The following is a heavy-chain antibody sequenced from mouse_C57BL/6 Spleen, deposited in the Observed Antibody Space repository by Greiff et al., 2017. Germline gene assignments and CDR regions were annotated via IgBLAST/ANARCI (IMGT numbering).Heavy chain of an antibody. J-gene: IGHJ4*01. D-gene: IGHD1-1*01. V-gene: IGHV1-20*01. CDR1: GYSFTGYF. CDR2: INPYNGDT. Sequence: EVQLQQSGPELVKPGDSVKISCKASGYSFTGYFMNWVMQSHGKSLEWIGRINPYNGDTFYNQKFKGKATLTVDKSSSTAHMELRSLTSEDSAVXYCARGYYGSSHYYAMDYWGQGTSVTVSS. CDR3: ARGYYGSSHYYAMDY.